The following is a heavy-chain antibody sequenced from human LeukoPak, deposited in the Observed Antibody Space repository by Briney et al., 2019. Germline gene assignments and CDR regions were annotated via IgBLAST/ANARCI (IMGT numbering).Heavy chain of an antibody. J-gene: IGHJ3*02. CDR3: ARRIQIWSLTYDAFDI. CDR2: INSDGSST. Sequence: GGSLRLSCAASGCTFSSYWRHWVRQAAGKGLVWVSRINSDGSSTNYADSVTGRVNISRNNAKHTLYLQMNSLTAEDTAVYYCARRIQIWSLTYDAFDIWGQGTMVTVSS. D-gene: IGHD5-18*01. V-gene: IGHV3-74*01. CDR1: GCTFSSYW.